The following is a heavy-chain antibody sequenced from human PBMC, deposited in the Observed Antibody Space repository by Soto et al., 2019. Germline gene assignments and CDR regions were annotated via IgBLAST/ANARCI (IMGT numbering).Heavy chain of an antibody. CDR3: AREEVRQKSAFYL. CDR1: GFTFSIYS. CDR2: IMPGSSHI. V-gene: IGHV3-48*01. D-gene: IGHD6-25*01. J-gene: IGHJ3*01. Sequence: SLRLSCAASGFTFSIYSMDWVRQAPGKGLEWVSYIMPGSSHIFYADSVKGRFTISRDNFKNTLYLQMNSLRVEDTAVYYCAREEVRQKSAFYLWGKGTMVTVS.